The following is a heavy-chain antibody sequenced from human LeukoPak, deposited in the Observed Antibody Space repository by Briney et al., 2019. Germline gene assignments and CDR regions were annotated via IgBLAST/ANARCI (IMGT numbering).Heavy chain of an antibody. CDR2: IKQDGSEK. Sequence: GGSLRLSCAASGFTFKNYWMSWVRQAPGKGLEWVANIKQDGSEKYYVDSVKGRFTVSRDNAKNTLYLQMNSLRAEDTAVYYCAREGRVRWYDYWGQGTLVTVSS. CDR3: AREGRVRWYDY. J-gene: IGHJ4*02. V-gene: IGHV3-7*01. D-gene: IGHD4-23*01. CDR1: GFTFKNYW.